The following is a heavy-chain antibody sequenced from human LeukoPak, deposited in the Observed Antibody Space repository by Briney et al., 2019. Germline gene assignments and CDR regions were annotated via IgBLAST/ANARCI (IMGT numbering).Heavy chain of an antibody. CDR1: GFDFSDYG. CDR3: ARGPRPDTPYNWFDP. CDR2: IGPSGDDI. J-gene: IGHJ5*02. V-gene: IGHV3-21*01. Sequence: PGGSLRLSCAASGFDFSDYGMNWVRQTPGSGLEWVSSIGPSGDDIFYADSLKGRFTISRDNAKNSLYLQMNSLRAEDTAVYYCARGPRPDTPYNWFDPWGQGTLVIVSS.